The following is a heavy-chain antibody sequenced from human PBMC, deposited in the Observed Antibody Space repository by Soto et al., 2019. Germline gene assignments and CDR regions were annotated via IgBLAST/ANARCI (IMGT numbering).Heavy chain of an antibody. Sequence: ASVKVSCKASGYTFTSYGISWVRQAPGQGLEWMGWISAYSGNTNYAQKLQGRVTMTTDTSTSTAYMELRSLRSDDTAVYYCARGGRKDGSGSYYGMDVWGQGTTVTVSS. CDR2: ISAYSGNT. D-gene: IGHD3-10*01. V-gene: IGHV1-18*01. CDR1: GYTFTSYG. J-gene: IGHJ6*02. CDR3: ARGGRKDGSGSYYGMDV.